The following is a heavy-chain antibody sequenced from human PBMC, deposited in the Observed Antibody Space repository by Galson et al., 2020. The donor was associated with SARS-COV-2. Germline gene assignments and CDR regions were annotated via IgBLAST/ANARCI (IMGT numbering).Heavy chain of an antibody. D-gene: IGHD5-12*01. J-gene: IGHJ5*02. CDR2: ISYIGSS. CDR3: ARRGGSGYGSGWFDP. V-gene: IGHV4-39*01. CDR1: GGSISSSYY. Sequence: SETLSLTCTVSGGSISSSYYWGWIRQPPGEGLEWIGIISYIGSSYYNPSLKSRATMSVDTSMNQFSLKLTSVTAADTAVYYCARRGGSGYGSGWFDPWGQGTLVTVSS.